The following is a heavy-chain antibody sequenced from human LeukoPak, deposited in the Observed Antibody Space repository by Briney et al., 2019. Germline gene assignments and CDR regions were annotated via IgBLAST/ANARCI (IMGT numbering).Heavy chain of an antibody. CDR2: ISGSGGST. CDR3: AVAREWTQFRNDAFDI. Sequence: GGSLRLSCAASGFTFSSYAMSWVRQAPGKGLEWVSAISGSGGSTYYADSVKGRFTISKDNSNNTVYLEINSLRSEDTAVYYCAVAREWTQFRNDAFDIWAKGQWSPSLQ. D-gene: IGHD3-3*01. V-gene: IGHV3-23*01. CDR1: GFTFSSYA. J-gene: IGHJ3*02.